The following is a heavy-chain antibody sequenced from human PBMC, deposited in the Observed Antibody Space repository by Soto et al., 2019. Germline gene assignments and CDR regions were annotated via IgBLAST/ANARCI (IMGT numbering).Heavy chain of an antibody. V-gene: IGHV3-23*01. D-gene: IGHD2-15*01. J-gene: IGHJ4*02. CDR1: GLTFESYA. CDR2: ISASGSSA. CDR3: AKDWGYCGGGTCTLSFFES. Sequence: GGSLRLSCVGSGLTFESYAMGWVRQAPGEGLEWVSTISASGSSAYYADSVKGRFTVSRDNSLNTLSLQMNSLRAEDTAIYYCAKDWGYCGGGTCTLSFFESWGQGTLVTVSS.